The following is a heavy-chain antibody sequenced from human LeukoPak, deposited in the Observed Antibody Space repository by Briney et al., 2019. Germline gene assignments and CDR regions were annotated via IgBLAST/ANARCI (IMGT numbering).Heavy chain of an antibody. V-gene: IGHV3-15*01. CDR1: GFTFSNAW. CDR2: IKSKTNGGTT. Sequence: GGSLRLSCAASGFTFSNAWLSWVRQAPGKGLEWVGRIKSKTNGGTTDFAAPMKGRFTISRGDSKNTLHLQINSLKTEDTAVYYCTLNYDSSGALFDYWGQGTLVTVSS. D-gene: IGHD3-22*01. CDR3: TLNYDSSGALFDY. J-gene: IGHJ4*02.